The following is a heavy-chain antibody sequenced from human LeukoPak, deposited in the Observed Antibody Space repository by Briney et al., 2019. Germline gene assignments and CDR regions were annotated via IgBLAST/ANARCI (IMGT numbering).Heavy chain of an antibody. CDR2: ISGSGGST. Sequence: GGSLRLSCAASGFTFSNAWMSWVRQAPGKGLEWVSAISGSGGSTYYADSVKGRFTISRDNSKNTLYLQMNSLRAEDTAVYYCAKVHGYSYGYNFDYWGQGTLVTVSS. V-gene: IGHV3-23*01. CDR1: GFTFSNAW. D-gene: IGHD5-18*01. J-gene: IGHJ4*02. CDR3: AKVHGYSYGYNFDY.